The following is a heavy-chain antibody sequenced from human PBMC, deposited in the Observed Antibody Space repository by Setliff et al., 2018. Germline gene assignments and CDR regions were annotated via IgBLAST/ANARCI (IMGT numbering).Heavy chain of an antibody. J-gene: IGHJ4*02. D-gene: IGHD2-8*01. CDR2: IKQDGSEK. CDR1: GFTFSNAW. Sequence: GGSLRLSCAASGFTFSNAWMSWVRQAPGKGLEWVANIKQDGSEKYYVDSVKGRFTISRDNAKNSLYLQMNSLRVEDTAFYYCGTNSDSMHYIDFWGQGTLVTVLL. V-gene: IGHV3-7*01. CDR3: GTNSDSMHYIDF.